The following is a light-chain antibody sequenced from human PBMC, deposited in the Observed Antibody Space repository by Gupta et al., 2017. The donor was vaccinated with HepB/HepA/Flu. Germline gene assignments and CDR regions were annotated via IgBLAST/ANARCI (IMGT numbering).Light chain of an antibody. CDR1: SGHGAYI. V-gene: IGLV4-69*02. Sequence: QVLLTQSPSASASLGASVKLTCPLISGHGAYIVTWPQVQPETGPRFLMRINNDGSPTRVYRVPDRFSGSSSVGDSALTIVSLQAEEEADYYCQTGGTGNHNWVFGGGTKLTVL. J-gene: IGLJ3*02. CDR3: QTGGTGNHNWV. CDR2: INNDGSP.